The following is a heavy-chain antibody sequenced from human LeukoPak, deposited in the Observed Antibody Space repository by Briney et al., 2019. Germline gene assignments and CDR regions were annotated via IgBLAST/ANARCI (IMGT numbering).Heavy chain of an antibody. Sequence: PSETLSLTRTVSGGSISSGSYYWSWIRQPPGKGLEWIGEINHSGSTNYNPSLKSRVTISVDTSKNQFSLKLSSVTAADTAVYYCARGPSGYHNTGGQGTLVTVSS. V-gene: IGHV4-39*07. CDR2: INHSGST. CDR3: ARGPSGYHNT. D-gene: IGHD5-12*01. J-gene: IGHJ4*02. CDR1: GGSISSGSYY.